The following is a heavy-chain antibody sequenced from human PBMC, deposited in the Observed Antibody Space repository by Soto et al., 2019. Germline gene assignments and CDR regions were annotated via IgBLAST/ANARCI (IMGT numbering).Heavy chain of an antibody. CDR3: ARRGAAVAGTTTGRYYYMDV. J-gene: IGHJ6*03. CDR1: GFTVSSNY. CDR2: IYSGGST. V-gene: IGHV3-53*04. D-gene: IGHD6-19*01. Sequence: PGGSLRLSCAASGFTVSSNYMSWVRQAPGKGLEWVSVIYSGGSTYYADSVKGRFTISRHNSKNTLYLQMNSLRAEDTAVYYCARRGAAVAGTTTGRYYYMDVWGKGTTVTFSS.